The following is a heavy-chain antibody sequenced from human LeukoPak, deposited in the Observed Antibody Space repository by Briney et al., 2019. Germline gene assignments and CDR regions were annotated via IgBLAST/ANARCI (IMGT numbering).Heavy chain of an antibody. Sequence: SETLSPTCTVSGGSISSYYWSWIRQPPGKGLEWIGYIYYSGSTNYNPSLKSRVTISVDTSKNQFSLKLSSVTAADTAVYYCARDGKVTPSYYYYYMDVWGKGTTVAVSS. J-gene: IGHJ6*03. CDR1: GGSISSYY. V-gene: IGHV4-59*01. CDR2: IYYSGST. D-gene: IGHD4-23*01. CDR3: ARDGKVTPSYYYYYMDV.